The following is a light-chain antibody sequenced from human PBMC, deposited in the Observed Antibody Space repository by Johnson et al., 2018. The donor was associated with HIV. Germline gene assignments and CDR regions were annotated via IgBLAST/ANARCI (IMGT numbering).Light chain of an antibody. CDR3: ETWDTSLSAGV. Sequence: QSVLTQPPSVSAAPGQKVTISCSGSSSNIGNNYVSWYQQVPGTATKLLIYENNKRPSGIPDRFSGSKSGTSATLGITGLQTGDEADYYCETWDTSLSAGVFGTGTKVTVL. CDR1: SSNIGNNY. V-gene: IGLV1-51*02. CDR2: ENN. J-gene: IGLJ1*01.